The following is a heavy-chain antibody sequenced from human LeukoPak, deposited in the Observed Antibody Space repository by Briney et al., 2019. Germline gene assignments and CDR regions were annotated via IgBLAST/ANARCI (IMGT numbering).Heavy chain of an antibody. CDR1: GFTFSSYS. CDR2: ISSSSSYI. V-gene: IGHV3-21*04. D-gene: IGHD1-26*01. Sequence: GGSLRLSCAASGFTFSSYSMNWVRQAPGKGLEWVSSISSSSSYIYYADSVKGRFTISRDNAKNSLYLQMNSLRAEDTALYYCARDGVMGATRYYYYMDVWGKGTTVTVSS. J-gene: IGHJ6*03. CDR3: ARDGVMGATRYYYYMDV.